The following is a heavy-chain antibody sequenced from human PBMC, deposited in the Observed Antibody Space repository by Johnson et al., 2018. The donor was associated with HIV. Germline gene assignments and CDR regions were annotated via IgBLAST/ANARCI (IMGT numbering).Heavy chain of an antibody. CDR2: LSGYGRTI. Sequence: QVQLVESGGGVVQPGRSLRLSCAASGFTFSDSSMAWIRQAPGKGLEWISYLSGYGRTIYYADSVRGRSTISRDNAKNSLYLQMNSLRAEDTAVYYCARDYYDSGDQWAHVAFDVWGQGIMVTVSS. V-gene: IGHV3-11*04. CDR1: GFTFSDSS. CDR3: ARDYYDSGDQWAHVAFDV. D-gene: IGHD3-22*01. J-gene: IGHJ3*01.